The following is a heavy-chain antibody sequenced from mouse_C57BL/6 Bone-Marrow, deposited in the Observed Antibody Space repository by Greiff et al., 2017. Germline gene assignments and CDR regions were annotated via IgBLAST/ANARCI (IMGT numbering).Heavy chain of an antibody. V-gene: IGHV5-6*01. D-gene: IGHD1-1*01. Sequence: EVQLVESGGDLVKPGGSLKLSCAASGFTFSSYGMSWVRQTPDKRLEWVATISSGGSYTYYPDSVKGRFTISRDNAKNTLYLQMSSLKSEDTAMYYCARREYYYGSSRYFDVWGTGTTVTVSS. CDR2: ISSGGSYT. J-gene: IGHJ1*03. CDR3: ARREYYYGSSRYFDV. CDR1: GFTFSSYG.